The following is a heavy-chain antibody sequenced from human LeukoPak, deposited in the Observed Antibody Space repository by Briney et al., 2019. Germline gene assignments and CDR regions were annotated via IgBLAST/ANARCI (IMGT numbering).Heavy chain of an antibody. D-gene: IGHD2-2*01. CDR3: AKDAIYYYSYMEV. CDR1: GFTFSSYE. Sequence: GGSLRLSCAASGFTFSSYERSWVRQAPGKGLEWVSYISSSGSTRYYADSVKGRFTISRDNAKNSLYLQMNSLRVEDTAVYYCAKDAIYYYSYMEVWGKGTTVTVSS. J-gene: IGHJ6*03. CDR2: ISSSGSTR. V-gene: IGHV3-48*03.